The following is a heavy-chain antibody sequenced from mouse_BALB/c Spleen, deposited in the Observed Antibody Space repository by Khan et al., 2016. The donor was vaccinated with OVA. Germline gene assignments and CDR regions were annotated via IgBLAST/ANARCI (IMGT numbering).Heavy chain of an antibody. CDR2: VNPNTDNI. V-gene: IGHV1-26*01. J-gene: IGHJ3*01. CDR3: ARGYDFFAA. CDR1: GYSFTLYY. Sequence: EVQLQQSGPDLVKPGASVKISCKASGYSFTLYYMSWVKQSHGKSLEWIGRVNPNTDNINYNQEFKGKAILTVDKSSNTPYMELRSLTSEDSAVYFCARGYDFFAAWGQGTLVTVSA. D-gene: IGHD2-14*01.